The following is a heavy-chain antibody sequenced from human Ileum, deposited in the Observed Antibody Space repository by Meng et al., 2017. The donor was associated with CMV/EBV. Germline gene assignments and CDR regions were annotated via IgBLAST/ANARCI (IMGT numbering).Heavy chain of an antibody. D-gene: IGHD3-9*01. Sequence: ASVKVSCKASGYTFSDYHIHWVRQALGQGLEWMGWINPNSGDTTYAQKFQGRVTRTRDTSISTAYMDIYRMRSDDTAIYYCGRGYHDIVPGYYIGFVGYWGQGTLVTVSS. V-gene: IGHV1-2*02. CDR2: INPNSGDT. CDR1: GYTFSDYH. J-gene: IGHJ4*02. CDR3: GRGYHDIVPGYYIGFVGY.